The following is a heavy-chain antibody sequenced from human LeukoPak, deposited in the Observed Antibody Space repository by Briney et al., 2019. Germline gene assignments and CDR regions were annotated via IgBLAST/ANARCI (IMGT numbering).Heavy chain of an antibody. CDR3: ARNYVDTAMAFDY. Sequence: PSETLSLTCTVSGGSISSYYWSWIRQPPGKGLEWIGYIYYSGSTNYNPSLKSRVTISVDTSKNQFSLKLSSVTAADTAVYYCARNYVDTAMAFDYWGQGTLVTVS. D-gene: IGHD5-18*01. J-gene: IGHJ4*02. CDR1: GGSISSYY. CDR2: IYYSGST. V-gene: IGHV4-59*01.